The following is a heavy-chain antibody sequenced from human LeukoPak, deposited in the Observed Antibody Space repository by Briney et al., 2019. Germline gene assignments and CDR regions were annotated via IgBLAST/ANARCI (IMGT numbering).Heavy chain of an antibody. D-gene: IGHD3-10*01. CDR2: ISGSGGST. J-gene: IGHJ4*02. CDR1: GFTFSSYA. V-gene: IGHV3-23*01. Sequence: GGSLRISCAASGFTFSSYAMSWVRQAPGKGLEWVSAISGSGGSTYYADSVKGRFTISRDNSKNTLYLQMNSLRAEDTAVYYCAKSSPMTMVRGANDYWGQGTLVTVSS. CDR3: AKSSPMTMVRGANDY.